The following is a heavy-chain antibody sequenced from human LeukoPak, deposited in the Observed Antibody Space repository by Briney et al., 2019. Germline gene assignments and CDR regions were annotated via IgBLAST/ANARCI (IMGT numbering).Heavy chain of an antibody. J-gene: IGHJ4*02. CDR2: IRGSGGST. Sequence: HPGGSLRLSCAASGFTFSNYGMSWVRQAPGKGLEWVSAIRGSGGSTYYADSVEGRFTISRDNAKNTLYLQMNSLRVEDTAVYYCVRDRYCVPDYWGQGTLVTVSS. CDR3: VRDRYCVPDY. CDR1: GFTFSNYG. D-gene: IGHD5/OR15-5a*01. V-gene: IGHV3-23*01.